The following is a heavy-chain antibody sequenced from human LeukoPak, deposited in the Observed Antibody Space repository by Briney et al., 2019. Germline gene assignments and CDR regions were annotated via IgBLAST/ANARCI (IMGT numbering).Heavy chain of an antibody. V-gene: IGHV3-21*01. CDR2: ISSSSSYI. CDR1: GFTFSSYS. Sequence: GGSLRLSCAASGFTFSSYSMNWVRQAPGKGLEWVSSISSSSSYIYYADSVKGRFTISRDNAKNSLYLQMNSLRAEDTAVYYCAGTYYYDSSGYYYNYFDYWGQGTLVTVSS. CDR3: AGTYYYDSSGYYYNYFDY. D-gene: IGHD3-22*01. J-gene: IGHJ4*02.